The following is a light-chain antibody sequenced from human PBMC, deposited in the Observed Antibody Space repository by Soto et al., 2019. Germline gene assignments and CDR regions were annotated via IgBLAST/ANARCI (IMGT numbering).Light chain of an antibody. V-gene: IGKV1-12*01. J-gene: IGKJ3*01. CDR2: SAS. Sequence: DIQMTQSPSSVSASVGDRVTITCRASQDISSWLAWYQQKPGKAPNLLISSASALQSGVPSRFSGSGSGTDFPLTITSLQPEDFATYYCQQANSFPIAFGPGTKVDIK. CDR1: QDISSW. CDR3: QQANSFPIA.